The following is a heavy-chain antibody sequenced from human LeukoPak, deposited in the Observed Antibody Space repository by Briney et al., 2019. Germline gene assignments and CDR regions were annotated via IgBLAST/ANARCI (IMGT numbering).Heavy chain of an antibody. V-gene: IGHV3-30*02. Sequence: GGSLRLSCSASGFTFSSYGMHWVRQAPGKGLEWVAFIRYDGIFKYYANSVKGRFTISRDNSKNTLYLQMNSLRAEDTAVYYCAKDGEDYGGYYYYYGMDVWGQGTTVTVSS. CDR3: AKDGEDYGGYYYYYGMDV. J-gene: IGHJ6*02. CDR1: GFTFSSYG. CDR2: IRYDGIFK. D-gene: IGHD4-17*01.